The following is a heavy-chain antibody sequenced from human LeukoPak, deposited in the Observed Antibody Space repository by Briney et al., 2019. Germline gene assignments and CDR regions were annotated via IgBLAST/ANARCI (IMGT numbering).Heavy chain of an antibody. V-gene: IGHV3-21*01. J-gene: IGHJ4*02. CDR2: ISSGGQYV. Sequence: GGSLRLSCAASGFSFSSYAMSWVRQAPGKGLEWVSTISSGGQYVNYADSVKGRLTMSRDNSKNSLYLQMNSLRDEDTAVYYCVRDPDALDFWGQGTPVTVSS. CDR1: GFSFSSYA. CDR3: VRDPDALDF.